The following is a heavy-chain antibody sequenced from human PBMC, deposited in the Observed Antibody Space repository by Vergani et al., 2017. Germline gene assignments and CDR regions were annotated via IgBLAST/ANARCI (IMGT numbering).Heavy chain of an antibody. CDR3: ARDGDFWSAYFSSTNWFDP. V-gene: IGHV3-33*01. Sequence: QVQLVESGGGVVQPGRSLRLSCTSSGFTFSTYAMHWVRQAPGKGLEWVAIIYYDGSKKYYGDSVKGRFTISRDNSKNTLYLQMNSLSAEDTAVYYCARDGDFWSAYFSSTNWFDPWGQGTLVTVSS. CDR2: IYYDGSKK. CDR1: GFTFSTYA. J-gene: IGHJ5*02. D-gene: IGHD3-3*01.